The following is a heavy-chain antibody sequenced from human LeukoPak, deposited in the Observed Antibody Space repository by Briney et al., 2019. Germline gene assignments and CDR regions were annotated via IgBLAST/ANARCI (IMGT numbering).Heavy chain of an antibody. CDR3: ARDPYSGNYGAYYYYYMDV. V-gene: IGHV3-21*01. CDR1: GFSFSDYN. CDR2: ITSTGTYI. J-gene: IGHJ6*03. Sequence: GGSLRLSCAASGFSFSDYNMNWVCQAPGKALEWVSSITSTGTYIFYGDSVKGRFTISRDNAKNSLYLQMNGLRAEDTAVYYCARDPYSGNYGAYYYYYMDVWGKGTTVTISS. D-gene: IGHD1-26*01.